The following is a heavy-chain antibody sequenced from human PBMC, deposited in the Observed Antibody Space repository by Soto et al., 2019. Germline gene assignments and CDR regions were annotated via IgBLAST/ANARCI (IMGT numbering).Heavy chain of an antibody. D-gene: IGHD2-15*01. CDR2: INPSGGST. CDR1: GYTSTTYY. Sequence: ASVKVSCKASGYTSTTYYIHWVRQAPGQGLEWIGIINPSGGSTSYAQKFQGRVTMTRDTSTSTVYMELSSLRSEDTAVYYCARGYCSGGSCLHGSFDYWGQGTLVTVSS. CDR3: ARGYCSGGSCLHGSFDY. V-gene: IGHV1-46*03. J-gene: IGHJ4*02.